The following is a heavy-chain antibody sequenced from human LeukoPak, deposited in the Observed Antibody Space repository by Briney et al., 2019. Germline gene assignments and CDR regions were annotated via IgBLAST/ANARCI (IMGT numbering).Heavy chain of an antibody. Sequence: GGSLRLSCAASGFTFSIHGMNWVRQAPGKGLEWVALISYDGNNKYYADAVKGRFTISRDNSKNTLYLQMSSLRTEDTAMYYCAPDEGGDYVGLDYWGRGALVTVSS. CDR1: GFTFSIHG. J-gene: IGHJ4*02. CDR3: APDEGGDYVGLDY. CDR2: ISYDGNNK. D-gene: IGHD4-17*01. V-gene: IGHV3-30*03.